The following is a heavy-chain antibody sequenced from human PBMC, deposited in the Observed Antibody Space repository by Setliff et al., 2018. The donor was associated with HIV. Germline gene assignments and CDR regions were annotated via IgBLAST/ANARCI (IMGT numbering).Heavy chain of an antibody. CDR2: INPYGGAA. CDR1: GYTFTSYA. CDR3: ARVYCSTRSCVDEWYFDY. J-gene: IGHJ4*02. Sequence: ASVKVSCKASGYTFTSYAMHWVRQAPGQGLEWMGVINPYGGAADFAQRFRDRLAMTTDTSTSTVFLELSSLRSEDTAIYYCARVYCSTRSCVDEWYFDYWGQGTLVTVSS. V-gene: IGHV1-46*01. D-gene: IGHD2-2*01.